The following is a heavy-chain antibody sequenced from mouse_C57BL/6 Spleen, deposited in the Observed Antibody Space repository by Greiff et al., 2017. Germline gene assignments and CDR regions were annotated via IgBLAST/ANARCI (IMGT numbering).Heavy chain of an antibody. CDR1: GYTFPHYW. CDR2: IAPSRGGT. J-gene: IGHJ3*01. CDR3: ARYDYYGSSYWFAY. D-gene: IGHD1-1*01. Sequence: VKLPQPGAELVKPGASVKLSCKASGYTFPHYWMHWVKQRPGRGLEWIGRIAPSRGGTKYNEKFKSKATLTVDKPSSTAYMQLSSLTSEDSAVYYCARYDYYGSSYWFAYWGQVTLVTVSA. V-gene: IGHV1-72*01.